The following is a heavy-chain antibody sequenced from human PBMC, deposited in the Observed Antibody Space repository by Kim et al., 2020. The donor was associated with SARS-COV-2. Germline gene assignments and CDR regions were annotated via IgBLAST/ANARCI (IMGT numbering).Heavy chain of an antibody. CDR3: AREKYYYD. J-gene: IGHJ4*02. D-gene: IGHD3-10*01. CDR2: SGST. Sequence: SGSTYYNPSLKSRVTISVDTSKNQFSLKLSSVTAADTAVYYCAREKYYYDWGQGTLVTVSS. V-gene: IGHV4-39*02.